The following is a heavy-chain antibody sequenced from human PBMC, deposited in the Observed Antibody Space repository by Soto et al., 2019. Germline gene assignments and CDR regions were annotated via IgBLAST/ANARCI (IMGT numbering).Heavy chain of an antibody. CDR2: INHSGST. J-gene: IGHJ6*02. Sequence: SETLSHTCAVYGGSFSGYYWSWIRQPPGKGLEWIGEINHSGSTNYNPSLKSRVTISVDTSKNQFSLKLSSVTAADTAVYYCARGLLWFGKYYYGMDVWGQGTTVTVSS. CDR3: ARGLLWFGKYYYGMDV. CDR1: GGSFSGYY. D-gene: IGHD3-10*01. V-gene: IGHV4-34*01.